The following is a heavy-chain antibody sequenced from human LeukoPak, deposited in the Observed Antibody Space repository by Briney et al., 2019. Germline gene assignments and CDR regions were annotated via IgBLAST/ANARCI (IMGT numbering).Heavy chain of an antibody. Sequence: GGSLRLSCTASRFTFSSYWMSWVRQAPGKGLEWVANIKKDGSEKYYVDSVKGRFTISRDNAKTSLYLQMNSLRAEDTAVYYCARHLSGITGYTYGRGIDYWGQGTLVTVSS. CDR1: RFTFSSYW. V-gene: IGHV3-7*01. CDR2: IKKDGSEK. CDR3: ARHLSGITGYTYGRGIDY. D-gene: IGHD5-18*01. J-gene: IGHJ4*02.